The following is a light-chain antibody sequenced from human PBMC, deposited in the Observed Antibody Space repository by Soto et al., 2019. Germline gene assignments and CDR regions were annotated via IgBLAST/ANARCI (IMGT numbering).Light chain of an antibody. CDR3: QQYNGYSHS. J-gene: IGKJ2*01. CDR1: QSITRW. CDR2: DAT. V-gene: IGKV1-5*01. Sequence: DIQMTQSPSTLSASVGDRVTITCRADQSITRWLAWFQQKPGKAPSLLIYDATNLQPGVPSRFSGSGSGTEFTLTISSLQPDDFATYYCQQYNGYSHSFGQGAKVDIX.